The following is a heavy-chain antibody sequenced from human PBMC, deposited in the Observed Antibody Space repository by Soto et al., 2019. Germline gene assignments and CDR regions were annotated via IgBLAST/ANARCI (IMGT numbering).Heavy chain of an antibody. CDR2: IYYSGST. J-gene: IGHJ3*02. D-gene: IGHD1-26*01. CDR1: GGSISSYY. CDR3: AREGGSYKGAFDI. V-gene: IGHV4-59*01. Sequence: SETLSLTCTVSGGSISSYYWSWIRQPPGKGLEWIGYIYYSGSTNYNPSLKSRVTISVDTSKNQFSLKLSSVTAADTAVYYCAREGGSYKGAFDIWGQGTMVTVSS.